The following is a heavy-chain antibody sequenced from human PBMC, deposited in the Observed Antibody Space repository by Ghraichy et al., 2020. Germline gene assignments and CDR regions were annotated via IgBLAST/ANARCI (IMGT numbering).Heavy chain of an antibody. V-gene: IGHV3-23*01. Sequence: GGSLRLSCAASGFTFSTYAMTWVRQAPGKGLEWVSATSGGGGSTYYADSVKGRFTISRDNSKNTLYLQMNSLRAEVTAVYSCAKVVSWRYFDLWGRGTLVTVSS. CDR1: GFTFSTYA. D-gene: IGHD5/OR15-5a*01. CDR2: TSGGGGST. J-gene: IGHJ2*01. CDR3: AKVVSWRYFDL.